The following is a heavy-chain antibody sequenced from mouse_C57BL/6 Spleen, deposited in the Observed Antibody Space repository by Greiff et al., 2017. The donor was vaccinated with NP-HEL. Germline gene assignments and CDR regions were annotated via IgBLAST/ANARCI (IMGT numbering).Heavy chain of an antibody. Sequence: EVQLQQSGAELVRPGASVKLSCTASGFNFKDDYMYWVKQRPEQGLEWIGWIDPENGNTEYASKFQGKDTITADKTTNTAYLQLSSLTSEDTAVYYSTTIRLGAMDYWGQGTSVTVSS. J-gene: IGHJ4*01. CDR1: GFNFKDDY. V-gene: IGHV14-4*01. CDR2: IDPENGNT. CDR3: TTIRLGAMDY.